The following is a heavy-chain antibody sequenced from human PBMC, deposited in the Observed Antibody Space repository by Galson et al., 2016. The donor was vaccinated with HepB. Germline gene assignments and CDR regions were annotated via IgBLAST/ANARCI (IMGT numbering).Heavy chain of an antibody. D-gene: IGHD6-13*01. V-gene: IGHV3-73*01. CDR1: GLTFSGSA. CDR2: IRSKANNYAT. CDR3: TRHLDPGYSSSWYFWFDP. J-gene: IGHJ5*02. Sequence: SLRLSCAVSGLTFSGSAMHWVRQASGQGLEWVGHIRSKANNYATAYAAPVKGRFTISRDDSKNTAYLQMNSLKTEDTAVYYCTRHLDPGYSSSWYFWFDPWGQGTLVTVSS.